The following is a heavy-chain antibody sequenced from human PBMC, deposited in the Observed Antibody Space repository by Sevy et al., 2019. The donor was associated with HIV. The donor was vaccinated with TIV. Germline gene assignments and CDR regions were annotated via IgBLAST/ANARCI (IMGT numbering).Heavy chain of an antibody. CDR2: INSDGSST. D-gene: IGHD3-22*01. Sequence: GGSLRLSCAASGFTFSSYWMHWVRQAPGKGLVWVSRINSDGSSTSYADSVKGRFPISRDNAKNTLYLQMNSLRAEDTAVYYCASAPYYYDSSGYLFDYWGQGTLVTVSS. CDR1: GFTFSSYW. J-gene: IGHJ4*02. V-gene: IGHV3-74*01. CDR3: ASAPYYYDSSGYLFDY.